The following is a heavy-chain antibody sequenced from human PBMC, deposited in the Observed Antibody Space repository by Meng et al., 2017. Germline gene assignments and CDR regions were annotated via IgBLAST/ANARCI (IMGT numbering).Heavy chain of an antibody. J-gene: IGHJ4*02. Sequence: HVQLCVAGGSLLKAGGYLRVACAASGFTFRVYYMSWIRQARGKGLEWVSYISSSGSTIYYADAVKGRFTISRNNAKNSLYLQMNSLRAEDTAVYYCARGGAARPFDYWGQGTLVTVSS. V-gene: IGHV3-11*01. D-gene: IGHD6-6*01. CDR1: GFTFRVYY. CDR3: ARGGAARPFDY. CDR2: ISSSGSTI.